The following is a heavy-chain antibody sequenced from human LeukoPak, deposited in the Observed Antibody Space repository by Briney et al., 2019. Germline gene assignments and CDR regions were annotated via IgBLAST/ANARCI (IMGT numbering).Heavy chain of an antibody. D-gene: IGHD3-22*01. Sequence: PSETLSLTCTVSGGSISSYYWSWIRQPAGKGLEWIGRIYTSGSTNYNPSLKSRVTMSVDTSKNQFSLKLSSVTAADTAVYYCARDGGYYYDSSGLSSLDPWGQGTLVTVSS. CDR3: ARDGGYYYDSSGLSSLDP. CDR2: IYTSGST. J-gene: IGHJ5*02. V-gene: IGHV4-4*07. CDR1: GGSISSYY.